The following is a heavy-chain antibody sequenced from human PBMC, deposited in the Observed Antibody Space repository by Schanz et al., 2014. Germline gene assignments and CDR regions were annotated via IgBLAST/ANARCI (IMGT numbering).Heavy chain of an antibody. V-gene: IGHV3-23*04. CDR1: GFTFSTYA. Sequence: EVQLVESGGGLVQPGGSLRLSCATSGFTFSTYAMSWVRQAPWKGLEWVSGISGSGVITYYEDSVKGRFTISRDNSKNTLYLQMNSLRAEDTAIYYCAKYRYSVFDFDYWGQGTLVTVSS. J-gene: IGHJ4*02. CDR3: AKYRYSVFDFDY. D-gene: IGHD3-16*02. CDR2: ISGSGVIT.